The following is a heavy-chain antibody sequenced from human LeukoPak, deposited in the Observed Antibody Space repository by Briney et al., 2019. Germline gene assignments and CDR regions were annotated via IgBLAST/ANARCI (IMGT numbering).Heavy chain of an antibody. CDR2: ISGSGGST. Sequence: GGSLRLSCAASGFTFSSYAMSWVRQAPGGGLEWVSAISGSGGSTYYADSVKGRFTISRDNSKNTLYLQMNSLRAEDTAVYYCTTTPTKYYDFWSAYNDYWGQGTLVTVSS. CDR1: GFTFSSYA. J-gene: IGHJ4*02. D-gene: IGHD3-3*01. V-gene: IGHV3-23*01. CDR3: TTTPTKYYDFWSAYNDY.